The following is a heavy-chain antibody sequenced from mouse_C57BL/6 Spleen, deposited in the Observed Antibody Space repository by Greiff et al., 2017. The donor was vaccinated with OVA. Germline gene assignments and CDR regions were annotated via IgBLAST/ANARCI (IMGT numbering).Heavy chain of an antibody. CDR3: ARLNWDRDYFDY. J-gene: IGHJ2*01. CDR1: GYTFTDYN. Sequence: EVKLVESGPELVKPGASVKIPCKASGYTFTDYNMDWVKQSHGKSLEWIGDINPNNGGTIYNQKFKGKATLTVDKSSSTAYMELRSLTSEDTAVYYCARLNWDRDYFDYWGQGTTLTVSS. V-gene: IGHV1-18*01. CDR2: INPNNGGT. D-gene: IGHD4-1*02.